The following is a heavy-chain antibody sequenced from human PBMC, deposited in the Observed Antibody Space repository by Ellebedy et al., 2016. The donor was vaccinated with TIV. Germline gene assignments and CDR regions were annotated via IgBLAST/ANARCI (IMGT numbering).Heavy chain of an antibody. Sequence: GESLKISCAASGFTFSTYWMHWVRQAPGKGLVWVSRINSDGSNSNYADSVKGRFTISRDNAKNTLYLQMNSLRDEDTAVYYCARDENYGAEVIDYWGQGTLVTVSS. V-gene: IGHV3-74*01. D-gene: IGHD4-17*01. CDR3: ARDENYGAEVIDY. CDR1: GFTFSTYW. CDR2: INSDGSNS. J-gene: IGHJ4*02.